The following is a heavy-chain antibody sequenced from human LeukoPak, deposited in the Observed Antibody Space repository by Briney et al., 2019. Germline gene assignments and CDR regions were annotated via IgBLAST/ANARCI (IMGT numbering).Heavy chain of an antibody. Sequence: PSETLSLTCAVYGGSFSGYYWSWIRQPPGKGLEWIGEINHSGSTNYNPSLKSRVTISVDTSKNQFSLKLISVTAADTAVYYCARGGITIFGVVRNWFDPWGQGTLVTVSS. D-gene: IGHD3-3*01. CDR1: GGSFSGYY. CDR3: ARGGITIFGVVRNWFDP. J-gene: IGHJ5*02. CDR2: INHSGST. V-gene: IGHV4-34*01.